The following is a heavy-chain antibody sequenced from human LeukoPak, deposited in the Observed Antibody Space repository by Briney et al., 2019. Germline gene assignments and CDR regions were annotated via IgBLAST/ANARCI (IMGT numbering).Heavy chain of an antibody. CDR2: IYTSGST. V-gene: IGHV4-4*07. CDR3: ARDSSAARYYDSSGGFDP. CDR1: GGSISSYY. Sequence: KSSQTLSLTCTVSGGSISSYYWSWIRQPAGKGLEWIGRIYTSGSTNYNPSLKSRVTMSVDTSKNQFSLKLSSVTAADTAVYYCARDSSAARYYDSSGGFDPWGQGTLVTVSS. D-gene: IGHD3-22*01. J-gene: IGHJ5*02.